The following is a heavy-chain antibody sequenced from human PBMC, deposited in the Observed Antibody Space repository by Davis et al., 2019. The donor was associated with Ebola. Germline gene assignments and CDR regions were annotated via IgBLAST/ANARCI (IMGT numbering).Heavy chain of an antibody. V-gene: IGHV3-11*06. D-gene: IGHD6-19*01. CDR1: GFTFSDYY. CDR2: ISSSSSYT. Sequence: GGSLRLSCAASGFTFSDYYMSWIRQAPGKGLEWVSYISSSSSYTNYADSVKGRFTISRDNAKNSLYLQMNSLRAEDTAVYYCARGIAVAGTRAFFDYWGQGTLVTVSS. CDR3: ARGIAVAGTRAFFDY. J-gene: IGHJ4*02.